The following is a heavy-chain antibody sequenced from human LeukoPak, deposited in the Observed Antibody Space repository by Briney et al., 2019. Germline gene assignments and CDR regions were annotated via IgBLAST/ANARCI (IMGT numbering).Heavy chain of an antibody. CDR1: GGSFSGYY. CDR3: ARSTHASGWYRS. Sequence: NPSETLSLTCAVYGGSFSGYYWSWIRQPPGKGLEWIGEINHSGSTNYNPSLKSRVTISVDTSKNQFSLKLSSVTAADTAVYYCARSTHASGWYRSWGQGTLVTVSS. D-gene: IGHD6-19*01. CDR2: INHSGST. J-gene: IGHJ4*02. V-gene: IGHV4-34*01.